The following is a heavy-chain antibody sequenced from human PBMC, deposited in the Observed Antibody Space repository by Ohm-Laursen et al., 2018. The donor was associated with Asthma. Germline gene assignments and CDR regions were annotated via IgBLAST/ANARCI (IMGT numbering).Heavy chain of an antibody. CDR1: GFTVGSDY. D-gene: IGHD3-22*01. V-gene: IGHV3-53*05. CDR2: IYSGGTT. Sequence: SLRLSCAASGFTVGSDYMTWVRQAPGKGLEWVSAIYSGGTTYYADSVRGRFTISRDNSKNTLYLQMNSLRAEDTAVYYCARDSKPNYYDSSGYYSIPDYWGQGTLVTVSS. J-gene: IGHJ4*02. CDR3: ARDSKPNYYDSSGYYSIPDY.